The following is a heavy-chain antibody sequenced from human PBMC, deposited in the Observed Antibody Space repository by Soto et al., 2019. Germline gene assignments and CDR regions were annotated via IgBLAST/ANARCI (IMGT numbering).Heavy chain of an antibody. V-gene: IGHV3-23*01. CDR3: AKSSGWYVNNWLDP. D-gene: IGHD6-19*01. J-gene: IGHJ5*02. Sequence: GGSLRLSCVPSGFTFSGYAMSWVRQAPGKGLEWVSSITGSGGGTYHADSVKGRFTISRDNAKNTLYLQMNSLRAEDTAIYYCAKSSGWYVNNWLDPWGQGTLVTVSS. CDR1: GFTFSGYA. CDR2: ITGSGGGT.